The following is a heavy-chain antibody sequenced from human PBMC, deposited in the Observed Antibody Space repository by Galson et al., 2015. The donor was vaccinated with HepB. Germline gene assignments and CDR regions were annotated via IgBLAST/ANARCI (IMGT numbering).Heavy chain of an antibody. CDR2: ISAYNRKT. D-gene: IGHD3-22*01. CDR1: GYTFIGYG. V-gene: IGHV1-18*04. Sequence: SCKASGYTFIGYGISWVRQAPGQGLEWMGWISAYNRKTNYTQSLQGRVSMTIDTPTSTAYMELRSLRSDDTAVYYCAREAEYHDSSGPSEAWETPLEYWGQGTPVIVSS. CDR3: AREAEYHDSSGPSEAWETPLEY. J-gene: IGHJ4*02.